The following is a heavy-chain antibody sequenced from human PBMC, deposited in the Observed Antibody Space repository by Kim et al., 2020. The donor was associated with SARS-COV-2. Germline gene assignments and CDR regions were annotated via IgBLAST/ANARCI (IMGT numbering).Heavy chain of an antibody. CDR1: GLTVSSNY. V-gene: IGHV3-53*04. CDR3: ARDLYYYGMDV. CDR2: IYSGGST. Sequence: GGSLRLSCAASGLTVSSNYMSWVRQAPGKGLEWVSVIYSGGSTYYADSVKGQFTISRHNSKNTLYLQMNSLRAEDTAVYYCARDLYYYGMDVWGQGTTVTVSS. J-gene: IGHJ6*02.